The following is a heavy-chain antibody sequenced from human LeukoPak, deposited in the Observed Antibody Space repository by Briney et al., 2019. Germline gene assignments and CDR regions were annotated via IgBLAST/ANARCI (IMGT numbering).Heavy chain of an antibody. V-gene: IGHV3-23*01. CDR3: AKAWHYDSSGNPYWCFDL. Sequence: GGSLRLSCEASGFTFSSYGMSWVRQAPGKGLEWVSGLSGSGTNTYYADSVKGRFTISRDNSKNTLYLQMSSLRAEDTALYYCAKAWHYDSSGNPYWCFDLWGRGTLVTVSS. J-gene: IGHJ2*01. D-gene: IGHD3-22*01. CDR2: LSGSGTNT. CDR1: GFTFSSYG.